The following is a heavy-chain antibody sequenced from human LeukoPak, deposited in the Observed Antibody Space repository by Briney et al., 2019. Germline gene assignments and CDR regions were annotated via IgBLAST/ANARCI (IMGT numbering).Heavy chain of an antibody. CDR2: ISGSGDNT. CDR1: GFTFGSYA. J-gene: IGHJ4*02. D-gene: IGHD3-22*01. Sequence: GGSLRLSCAASGFTFGSYAMSWVRQAPGKGLEWVSGISGSGDNTYYADSVKGRFTISRDNSKNTLYVQVNSLGTEDTAAYYCAKGSYYDSSGSFYFDYWGQGTLVTVSS. CDR3: AKGSYYDSSGSFYFDY. V-gene: IGHV3-23*01.